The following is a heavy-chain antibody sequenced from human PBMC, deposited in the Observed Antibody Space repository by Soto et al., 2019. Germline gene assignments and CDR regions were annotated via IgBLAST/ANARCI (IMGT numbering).Heavy chain of an antibody. D-gene: IGHD3-22*01. CDR1: GYTFTGYY. V-gene: IGHV1-2*04. CDR3: ARANYYDSSGYPSFDY. CDR2: INPNRGGT. Sequence: QVQLVQSGAEVKKPGASVKVSCKASGYTFTGYYMHWVRQAPGQGLEWMGWINPNRGGTNYAQKFQGWVTMTRDTSLSTAYMQLSRPRSDDTAVYYCARANYYDSSGYPSFDYCGQGTLVTVSA. J-gene: IGHJ4*02.